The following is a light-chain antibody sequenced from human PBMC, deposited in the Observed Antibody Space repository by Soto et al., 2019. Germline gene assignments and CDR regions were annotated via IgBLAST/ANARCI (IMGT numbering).Light chain of an antibody. CDR2: RAS. V-gene: IGKV3-15*01. J-gene: IGKJ5*01. CDR1: QSVDSL. CDR3: QQYNNWPIT. Sequence: EIVMTESPATLSVSPGETARLSCKTSQSVDSLLAWYQQKPGQAPRLLIYRASTRTTGIPARFSGSGSGTEFTLTINSLQSEDFAVYYCQQYNNWPITFGQGTRLEIK.